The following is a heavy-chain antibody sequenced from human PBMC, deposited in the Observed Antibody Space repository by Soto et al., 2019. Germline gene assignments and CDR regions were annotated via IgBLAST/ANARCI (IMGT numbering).Heavy chain of an antibody. J-gene: IGHJ5*02. D-gene: IGHD6-19*01. CDR3: ARHYSSGSRNWFDP. V-gene: IGHV4-39*01. Sequence: SETLSLTCSVSGGSINSSSYFWGWVRQPPGKGLEWIGSIYYSGSTYYNPSLRSLVTISVDTSKNQFSLKLSSVTAADTAVFYCARHYSSGSRNWFDPWGQGTLVTVSS. CDR1: GGSINSSSYF. CDR2: IYYSGST.